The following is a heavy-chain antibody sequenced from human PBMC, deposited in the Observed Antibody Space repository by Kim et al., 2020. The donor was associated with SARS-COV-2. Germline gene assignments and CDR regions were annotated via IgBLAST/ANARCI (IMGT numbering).Heavy chain of an antibody. CDR3: ARVGYGSGSYYNSPLDYYYYYGMDV. J-gene: IGHJ6*02. D-gene: IGHD3-10*01. CDR2: IIPIFGTA. V-gene: IGHV1-69*13. CDR1: GGTFSSYA. Sequence: SVQVSCKASGGTFSSYAISWVRQAPGQGLEWMGGIIPIFGTANYAQKFQGRVTITADESTSTAYMELSSLRSEDTAVYYCARVGYGSGSYYNSPLDYYYYYGMDVWGQGTTVTVSS.